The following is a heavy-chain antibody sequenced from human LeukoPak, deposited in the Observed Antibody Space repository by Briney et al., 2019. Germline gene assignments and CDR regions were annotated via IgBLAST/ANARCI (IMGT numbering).Heavy chain of an antibody. CDR2: ISGSGNT. CDR1: GFTFSSYW. D-gene: IGHD2-21*01. CDR3: AKAPVTTCRGAYCYPFDY. J-gene: IGHJ4*02. V-gene: IGHV3-23*01. Sequence: GGSLRLSCAASGFTFSSYWMHWVRQAPGKGLVWVSAISGSGNTYHADSVKGWFTISRDSSKNTLFLQMNRLRPEDAAVYYCAKAPVTTCRGAYCYPFDYWGQGTLVTVSS.